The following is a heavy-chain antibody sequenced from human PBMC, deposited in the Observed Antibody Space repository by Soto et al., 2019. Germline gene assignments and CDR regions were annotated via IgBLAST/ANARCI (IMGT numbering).Heavy chain of an antibody. CDR3: ARGYDFWSGWGPDYYYGMDV. J-gene: IGHJ6*02. D-gene: IGHD3-3*01. CDR2: ISSSSSYI. CDR1: GFTFSSYS. V-gene: IGHV3-21*01. Sequence: LRLSCAASGFTFSSYSMNWVRQAPGKGLEWVSSISSSSSYIYYADSVKGRFTTSRDNAKNSLYLQMNSLRAEDTAVYYCARGYDFWSGWGPDYYYGMDVWGQGTTVTVSS.